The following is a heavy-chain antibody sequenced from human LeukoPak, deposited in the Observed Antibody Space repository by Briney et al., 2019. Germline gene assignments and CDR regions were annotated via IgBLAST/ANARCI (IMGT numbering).Heavy chain of an antibody. D-gene: IGHD3-22*01. CDR2: IYYSGST. CDR3: ARHSYYYDSSGYAPFDY. CDR1: GGSISSGDYY. V-gene: IGHV4-61*08. J-gene: IGHJ4*02. Sequence: PSETLSLTCTVSGGSISSGDYYWSWIRQPPGKGLEWIGYIYYSGSTNYNPSLKSRVTISVDTSKNQFSLKLSSVTAADTAVYYCARHSYYYDSSGYAPFDYWGQGTLVTVSS.